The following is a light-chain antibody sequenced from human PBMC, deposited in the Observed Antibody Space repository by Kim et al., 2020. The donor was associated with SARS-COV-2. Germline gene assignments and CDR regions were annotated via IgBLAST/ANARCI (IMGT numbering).Light chain of an antibody. CDR3: MQGTQFPYS. V-gene: IGKV2-24*01. CDR1: QSLLHSDGGTY. J-gene: IGKJ2*03. Sequence: QPASISCKSSQSLLHSDGGTYLSWHDQRPGQPPRLLIYEIANRLSGVPDRFSGSGAGTDFTLTISGVEAEDVGVYYCMQGTQFPYSFGQGTKLEI. CDR2: EIA.